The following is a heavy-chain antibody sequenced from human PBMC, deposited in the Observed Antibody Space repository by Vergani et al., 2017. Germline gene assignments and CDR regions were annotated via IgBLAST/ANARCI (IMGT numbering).Heavy chain of an antibody. CDR3: AREAPGYGFDY. V-gene: IGHV1-2*02. J-gene: IGHJ4*02. CDR2: IIPNSGGT. D-gene: IGHD4-17*01. Sequence: QVQLVQSGAEVKKPGSSVKVSCKASGGTFSSYAISWVRQAPGQGLEWMGGIIPNSGGTNYAQKFQGRVTMTRDTSISTAYMALSRLRSDDTAVYYCAREAPGYGFDYWGQGTLVTVSS. CDR1: GGTFSSYA.